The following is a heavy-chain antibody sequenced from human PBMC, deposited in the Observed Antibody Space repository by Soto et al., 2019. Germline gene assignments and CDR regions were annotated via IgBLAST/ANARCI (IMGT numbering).Heavy chain of an antibody. J-gene: IGHJ6*02. Sequence: EVQLVESGGGLAQPGGSLRLSCAASGLTFSKYWMTWVRQAPGKGLEWVANIKHDGSEQYYVDSVKGRFTISRDNAKNSLYLQMDDLRAEDTAVYYCASVPGSPGYHGLDAWGRGTTVTVSS. CDR1: GLTFSKYW. D-gene: IGHD5-12*01. CDR2: IKHDGSEQ. CDR3: ASVPGSPGYHGLDA. V-gene: IGHV3-7*03.